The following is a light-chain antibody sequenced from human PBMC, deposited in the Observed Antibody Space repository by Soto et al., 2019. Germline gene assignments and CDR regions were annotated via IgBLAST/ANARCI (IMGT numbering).Light chain of an antibody. V-gene: IGKV1-6*01. CDR1: QGIRND. CDR2: ATS. Sequence: AIQLTQSPSSLSASVGDRVTITCRASQGIRNDLGWYQQKLGKAPKLLIYATSSLQSGVPSRFSGSGSGTEFTLTISSLQPEDFATYDCLQEYNYPWTFGQGTKVELK. J-gene: IGKJ1*01. CDR3: LQEYNYPWT.